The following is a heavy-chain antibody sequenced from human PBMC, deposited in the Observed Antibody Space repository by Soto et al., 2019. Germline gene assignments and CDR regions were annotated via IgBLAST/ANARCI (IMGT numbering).Heavy chain of an antibody. CDR2: TYYRSKWYN. D-gene: IGHD3-3*01. CDR3: ARDAERITIFGVVNYFDY. Sequence: QVQLQQSGPGLVKPSQTLSLTCAISGDSVSSNSAAWNWIRQSPSRGLEWLGRTYYRSKWYNDYAVSVKSRITLNPDTSNNQFSLQLNSATPEDTAMYYCARDAERITIFGVVNYFDYWGQGTLVTVSS. CDR1: GDSVSSNSAA. V-gene: IGHV6-1*01. J-gene: IGHJ4*02.